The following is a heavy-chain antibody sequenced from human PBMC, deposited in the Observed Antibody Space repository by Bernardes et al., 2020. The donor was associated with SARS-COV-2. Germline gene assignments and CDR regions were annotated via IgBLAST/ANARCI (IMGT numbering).Heavy chain of an antibody. CDR2: IYTSGST. Sequence: SETLSLTCTVSGGSISSYYWSWIRQPAGKGLEWIGRIYTSGSTNYNPSLKSRVTMSVDTSKNQFSLKLSSVTAADTAVYYCARDRYDFWSGWGYYYGMDVWGQGTTVTVSS. J-gene: IGHJ6*02. CDR3: ARDRYDFWSGWGYYYGMDV. D-gene: IGHD3-3*01. CDR1: GGSISSYY. V-gene: IGHV4-4*07.